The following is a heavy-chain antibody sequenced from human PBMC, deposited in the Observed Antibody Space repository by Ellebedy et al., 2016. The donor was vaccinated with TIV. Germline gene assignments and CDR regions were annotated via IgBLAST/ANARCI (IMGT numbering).Heavy chain of an antibody. D-gene: IGHD3-3*01. J-gene: IGHJ5*02. V-gene: IGHV1-2*04. CDR3: ARGAVGINGVRGLANRFDP. CDR1: RHTFTGYY. CDR2: INPNSGAT. Sequence: AASVKVSCKASRHTFTGYYMHWVRQAPGQGLEWMGCINPNSGATTYAQKFQGWVTMTRDTSISTAYMELSRLRSNDTAVYYCARGAVGINGVRGLANRFDPWGQGTLVTVSS.